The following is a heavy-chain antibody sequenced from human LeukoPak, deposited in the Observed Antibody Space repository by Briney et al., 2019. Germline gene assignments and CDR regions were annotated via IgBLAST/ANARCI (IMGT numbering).Heavy chain of an antibody. V-gene: IGHV4-59*08. CDR1: GGSINNYY. CDR3: ARFSQYYDSPTHYLDY. Sequence: SGTLSLTCTVSGGSINNYYWSWVRQPPGAGLEWLAYIYYTGSTNYNPSLKTRLTISVDTSKNQFSLRLNSVTAADTAVYYCARFSQYYDSPTHYLDYWGQGILVAVSS. D-gene: IGHD3-16*01. J-gene: IGHJ4*02. CDR2: IYYTGST.